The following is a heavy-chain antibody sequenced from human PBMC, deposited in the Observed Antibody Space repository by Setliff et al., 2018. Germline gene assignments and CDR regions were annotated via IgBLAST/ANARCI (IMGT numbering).Heavy chain of an antibody. V-gene: IGHV3-33*01. CDR2: IWDDGVKK. J-gene: IGHJ4*02. Sequence: GGSLRLSCAASGFPFSTYAMHWVRQAPGKGLEWVAVIWDDGVKKYHADSVKGRFTISRDNSKNTLYLQMNSLRPEDTAVYYCARTCSGSGCYAGLESWGQGTPVTVSS. D-gene: IGHD2-15*01. CDR3: ARTCSGSGCYAGLES. CDR1: GFPFSTYA.